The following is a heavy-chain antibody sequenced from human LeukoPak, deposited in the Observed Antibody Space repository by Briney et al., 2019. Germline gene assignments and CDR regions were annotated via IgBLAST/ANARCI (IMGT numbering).Heavy chain of an antibody. V-gene: IGHV1-2*02. CDR3: ARGTHGGYFDWLFDY. CDR2: INPNSGGT. D-gene: IGHD3-9*01. J-gene: IGHJ4*02. CDR1: GYTFTGYY. Sequence: GASVKVSCKASGYTFTGYYMHWVRQAPGQGLEWMGWINPNSGGTNYAQKFQGRVTMTRDTSISTAYMELSRLRSDDTAVYYCARGTHGGYFDWLFDYWGQGTLVTVSS.